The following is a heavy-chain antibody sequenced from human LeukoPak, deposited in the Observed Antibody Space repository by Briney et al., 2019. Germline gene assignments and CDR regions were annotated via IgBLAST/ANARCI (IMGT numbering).Heavy chain of an antibody. J-gene: IGHJ5*02. CDR1: GFTFDDYA. V-gene: IGHV3-9*01. Sequence: GGSLRLSCAASGFTFDDYAMHWVRQAPGKGLEWVSGISWNSGSIGYADSVKGRFTISRDNAKNSLYLQMNSPRAEDTALYYCAKDHWFDPWGQGTLVTVSS. CDR3: AKDHWFDP. CDR2: ISWNSGSI.